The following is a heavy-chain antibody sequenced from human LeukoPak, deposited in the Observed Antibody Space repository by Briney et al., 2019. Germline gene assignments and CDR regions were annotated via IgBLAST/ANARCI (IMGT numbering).Heavy chain of an antibody. D-gene: IGHD3-16*01. V-gene: IGHV3-72*01. CDR2: TRDKAKSYTT. J-gene: IGHJ3*02. Sequence: PGGSLRLSCAASGVTLSDHHMEWLRQAPGKGLEGVGHTRDKAKSYTTGCAASAKGRFTILSDDSLTSVFLEMNDLKTEGTAVYFCARDGGGGDNSAFDIWGQGTVVTVSS. CDR1: GVTLSDHH. CDR3: ARDGGGGDNSAFDI.